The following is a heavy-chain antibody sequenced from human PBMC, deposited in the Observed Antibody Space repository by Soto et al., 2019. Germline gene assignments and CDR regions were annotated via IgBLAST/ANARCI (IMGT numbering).Heavy chain of an antibody. D-gene: IGHD5-18*01. CDR1: GYTFTGYY. CDR2: INPNSGGT. Sequence: QVQLVQSGAEVKKPGASVKVSCKASGYTFTGYYMHWVRQDPGQGLEWMGWINPNSGGTNYAQKFQGWVTMTRDTSISTAYMELSRLRSDDTAVYYCARGGYSYGHYYYGMDVWGQGTTVTVSS. V-gene: IGHV1-2*04. CDR3: ARGGYSYGHYYYGMDV. J-gene: IGHJ6*02.